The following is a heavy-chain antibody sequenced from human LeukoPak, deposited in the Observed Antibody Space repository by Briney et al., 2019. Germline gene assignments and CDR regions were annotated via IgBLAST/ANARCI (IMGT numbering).Heavy chain of an antibody. D-gene: IGHD3-10*01. V-gene: IGHV4-59*08. CDR2: IYYSGST. CDR3: ARHPSRGYFDY. J-gene: IGHJ4*02. Sequence: SETLSLTCTVSGGSISSYYWSWIRQPPGKGLEWIGYIYYSGSTNYNPSLKSRVTISVGTSKNQFSLKLSSVTAADTAVYYCARHPSRGYFDYWGQGTLVTVSS. CDR1: GGSISSYY.